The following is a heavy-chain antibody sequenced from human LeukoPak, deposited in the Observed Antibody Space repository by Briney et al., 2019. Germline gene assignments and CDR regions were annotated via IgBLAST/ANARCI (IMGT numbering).Heavy chain of an antibody. D-gene: IGHD3-22*01. CDR2: FDPEDGET. Sequence: ASVKVSCKVSGYTLSELSMHWVRQAPGKGLEWMGGFDPEDGETIYAQKFQGRVTMTEDTSTDTAYMELSSLRSEDTAVYYCATGRNYYDSSGYYLLLYYFDYWGQGTLVTVSS. CDR1: GYTLSELS. V-gene: IGHV1-24*01. CDR3: ATGRNYYDSSGYYLLLYYFDY. J-gene: IGHJ4*02.